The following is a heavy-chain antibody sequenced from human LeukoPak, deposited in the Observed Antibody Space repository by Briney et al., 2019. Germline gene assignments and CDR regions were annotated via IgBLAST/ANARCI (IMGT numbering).Heavy chain of an antibody. Sequence: ASVKVSCKASGYTFTSYAMNWVRQAPGQGLEWMGWINTNTGNPTYAQGFTGRFVFSLDTSVSTAYLQISSLKAEDTAVYYCARAQSGRAAAANWFDPWGQGTLVTVSS. CDR2: INTNTGNP. V-gene: IGHV7-4-1*02. CDR1: GYTFTSYA. CDR3: ARAQSGRAAAANWFDP. D-gene: IGHD6-25*01. J-gene: IGHJ5*02.